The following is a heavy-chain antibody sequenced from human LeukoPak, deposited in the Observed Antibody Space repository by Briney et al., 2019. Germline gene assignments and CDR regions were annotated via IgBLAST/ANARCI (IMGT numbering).Heavy chain of an antibody. CDR3: AKHIVAGISYYFEH. J-gene: IGHJ4*02. CDR2: ISGSGDNT. Sequence: GGSLRLSCAASGFTFSSYAMSWVRQAPGKGLEWVSGISGSGDNTYYADSVKGRFTISRDNSKNILYLQMKNLRVEHTAVYYCAKHIVAGISYYFEHWGQGIPVTVSS. CDR1: GFTFSSYA. V-gene: IGHV3-23*01. D-gene: IGHD6-19*01.